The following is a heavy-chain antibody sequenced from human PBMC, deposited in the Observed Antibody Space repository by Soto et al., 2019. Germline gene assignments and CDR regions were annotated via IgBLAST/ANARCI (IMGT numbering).Heavy chain of an antibody. CDR3: ASREGQWLAYGC. CDR2: IYYSGST. V-gene: IGHV4-59*01. J-gene: IGHJ4*02. Sequence: SLTCTVSGGSISSYYWSWIRQPPGKGLEWIGHIYYSGSTNYNPSLKSRVTISVDTSKNQFSLKLRSVTAADTAVYYCASREGQWLAYGCWGQGTLGTVSS. D-gene: IGHD6-19*01. CDR1: GGSISSYY.